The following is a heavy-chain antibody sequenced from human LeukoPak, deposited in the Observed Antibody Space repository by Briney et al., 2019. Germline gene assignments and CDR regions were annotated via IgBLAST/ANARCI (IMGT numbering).Heavy chain of an antibody. CDR2: INPSGGST. J-gene: IGHJ5*02. V-gene: IGHV1-46*01. CDR1: GYTFTSYY. Sequence: GASVKVSCKASGYTFTSYYMHWVRQAPGQGLEWMGIINPSGGSTSYAQKFQGRVTMTRDMSTSTVYMELSSLRSEDTAVYYCARASVGNWFDPWGQGTLVTVSS. D-gene: IGHD2-15*01. CDR3: ARASVGNWFDP.